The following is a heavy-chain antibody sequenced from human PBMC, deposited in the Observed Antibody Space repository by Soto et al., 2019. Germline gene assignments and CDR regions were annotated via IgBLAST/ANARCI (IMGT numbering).Heavy chain of an antibody. CDR1: GFDFSNSW. CDR3: AKDTAYAMDV. D-gene: IGHD2-15*01. J-gene: IGHJ6*02. Sequence: EVQLVESGGGLFKPGGSLRLPCAASGFDFSNSWIHWVRQGPGKGLVWVSHINSDGSGTTYADSVKGRFTISRDNAKNTVYLQMNSLRAEDTAVYYCAKDTAYAMDVWGQGTTVTVSS. CDR2: INSDGSGT. V-gene: IGHV3-74*01.